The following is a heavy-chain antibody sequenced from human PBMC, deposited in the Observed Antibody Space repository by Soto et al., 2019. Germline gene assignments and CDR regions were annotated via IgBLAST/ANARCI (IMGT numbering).Heavy chain of an antibody. Sequence: PSETLSLTCAVSGGSISSGGYSWSWIRQPPGKGLEWIGYIYHSGSANYNPSLKSRVSISVDTSKNQFSLKLTSVTAADTAVYYCARVADPGYFYDSWGQGTLVTVSS. D-gene: IGHD3-10*01. V-gene: IGHV4-30-2*01. CDR2: IYHSGSA. CDR3: ARVADPGYFYDS. CDR1: GGSISSGGYS. J-gene: IGHJ4*02.